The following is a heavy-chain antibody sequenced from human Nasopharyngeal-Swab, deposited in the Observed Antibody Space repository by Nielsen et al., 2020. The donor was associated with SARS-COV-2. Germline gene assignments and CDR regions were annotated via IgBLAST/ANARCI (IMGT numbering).Heavy chain of an antibody. CDR2: IWYDGSTK. D-gene: IGHD1-14*01. CDR3: ARDSITGTKGYYYMDV. J-gene: IGHJ6*03. V-gene: IGHV3-33*01. Sequence: VRQAPGKGLEWVAVIWYDGSTKYYTDSVKGRFTISRDNSKNTLYPQMNSLRAEDTAVYYCARDSITGTKGYYYMDVWGKGTTVTVSS.